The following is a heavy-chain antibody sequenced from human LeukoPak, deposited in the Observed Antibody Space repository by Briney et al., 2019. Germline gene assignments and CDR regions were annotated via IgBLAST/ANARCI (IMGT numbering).Heavy chain of an antibody. CDR3: ARDRWGDCSSTSCYTNWFDP. CDR1: GGSISSGGYY. CDR2: IYYSGST. V-gene: IGHV4-31*03. D-gene: IGHD2-2*02. J-gene: IGHJ5*02. Sequence: SQTLSLTCTVSGGSISSGGYYWSWIRQHPGKGLEWIGYIYYSGSTYYNPSLKSRVTISVDTPKNQFSLKLSSVTAADTAVYYCARDRWGDCSSTSCYTNWFDPWGQGTLVTVSS.